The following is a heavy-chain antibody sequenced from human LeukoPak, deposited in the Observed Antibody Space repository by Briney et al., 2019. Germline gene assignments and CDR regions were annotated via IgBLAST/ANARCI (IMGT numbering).Heavy chain of an antibody. V-gene: IGHV4-39*01. CDR1: GGSISSSSYY. D-gene: IGHD3-22*01. J-gene: IGHJ4*02. CDR3: ARQRRNYYGSSGYYYDY. CDR2: IYYSGST. Sequence: SETLSLTCTVSGGSISSSSYYWGWIRQPPGKGLEWIGSIYYSGSTYYNPSLKSRVTISVDTSKNQFSLKLSSVTAADTAVYYCARQRRNYYGSSGYYYDYWGQGTLVTVSS.